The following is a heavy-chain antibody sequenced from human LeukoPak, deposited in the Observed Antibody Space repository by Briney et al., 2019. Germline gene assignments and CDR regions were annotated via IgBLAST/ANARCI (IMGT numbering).Heavy chain of an antibody. Sequence: GGSLRLSCGASGFTFSNYWMSWVRQAPGKGLEWVINISQDGSGKNYADSVEGRFTISRDNAKNSLYLQMNSLRAEDTAVYYCAKGITMVRGPFDYWGQGTLVTVSS. J-gene: IGHJ4*02. CDR1: GFTFSNYW. V-gene: IGHV3-7*01. CDR2: ISQDGSGK. CDR3: AKGITMVRGPFDY. D-gene: IGHD3-10*01.